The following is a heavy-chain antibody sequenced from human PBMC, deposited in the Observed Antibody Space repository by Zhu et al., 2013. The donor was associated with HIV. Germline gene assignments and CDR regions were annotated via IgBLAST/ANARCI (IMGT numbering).Heavy chain of an antibody. V-gene: IGHV3-23*01. CDR3: AKDPRYCSGGSCL. CDR1: TFTFSSFA. Sequence: VQLLESGGGLVQPGGSLRLSCAASTFTFSSFAMNWVRQAPGKGLEWVSTISAGGTTTYYADSVKGRFTISRDNSKNTLFLQMNSLRAEDTAVYYCAKDPRYCSGGSCLWGQGTLVTVSS. J-gene: IGHJ4*02. D-gene: IGHD2-15*01. CDR2: ISAGGTTT.